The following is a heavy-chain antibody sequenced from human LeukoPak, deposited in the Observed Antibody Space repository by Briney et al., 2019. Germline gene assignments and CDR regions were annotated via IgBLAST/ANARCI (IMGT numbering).Heavy chain of an antibody. D-gene: IGHD3-9*01. CDR3: ATRGDRLRYFDWLSDY. CDR1: GFTFSSYA. V-gene: IGHV3-23*01. J-gene: IGHJ4*02. Sequence: PGGSLRLSCPASGFTFSSYAMTWVRQAPGKGLKWVSAISGSGGSTYYAASVKGRFTISRDNSKNTLYLQMNSLRAEDTAVYYCATRGDRLRYFDWLSDYWGQGTLVTVSS. CDR2: ISGSGGST.